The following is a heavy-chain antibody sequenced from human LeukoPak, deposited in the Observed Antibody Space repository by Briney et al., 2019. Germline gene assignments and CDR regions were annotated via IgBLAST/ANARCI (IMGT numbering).Heavy chain of an antibody. CDR2: ISSSSYYI. Sequence: GGSLRLSCAASGFAFSTYSMNWVRQPPGKGLEWVSSISSSSYYIYYGDLVKGRFTISRDNAKNSLYLQMNSLRAEDTAVYYCARDFYYYMDVWGKGTTVTVSS. V-gene: IGHV3-21*01. J-gene: IGHJ6*03. CDR1: GFAFSTYS. CDR3: ARDFYYYMDV.